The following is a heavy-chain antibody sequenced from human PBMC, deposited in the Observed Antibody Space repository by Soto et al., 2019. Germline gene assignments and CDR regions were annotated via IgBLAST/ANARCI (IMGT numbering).Heavy chain of an antibody. D-gene: IGHD3-22*01. V-gene: IGHV4-39*01. CDR1: GGSISSSSYY. CDR3: AGGDYYHSSGYYFYYYTMDV. Sequence: QLHLQESGPGLVKPSETLSLTCTVSGGSISSSSYYWGWIRQPPGKGLEWIGNVYYAGSTYYNPSLKSRVTISVETSKSQFSLKLSSVTAADTAVYYCAGGDYYHSSGYYFYYYTMDVWGQGTTVIVSS. CDR2: VYYAGST. J-gene: IGHJ6*02.